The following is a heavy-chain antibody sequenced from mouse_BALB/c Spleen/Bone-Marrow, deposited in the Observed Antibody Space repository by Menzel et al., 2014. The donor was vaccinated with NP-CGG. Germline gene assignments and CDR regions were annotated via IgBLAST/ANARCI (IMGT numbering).Heavy chain of an antibody. CDR2: IVPANGNT. V-gene: IGHV14-3*02. J-gene: IGHJ2*01. Sequence: VQLQQSGAELVKPWASVKLSCTASGFNIKDTYMHWVKQRPEQALEWIGRIVPANGNTKYDSKLQGKATITADTSYNTAYLQLSSLTSEDTAVYYCASYVYGYYFDYWGQGTTLTVSS. CDR3: ASYVYGYYFDY. D-gene: IGHD2-2*01. CDR1: GFNIKDTY.